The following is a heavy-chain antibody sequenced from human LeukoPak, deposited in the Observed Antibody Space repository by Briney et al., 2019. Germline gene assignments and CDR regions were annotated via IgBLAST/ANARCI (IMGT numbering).Heavy chain of an antibody. CDR3: ATGIAAAGMFYYYYMDV. CDR2: IIPIFGTA. J-gene: IGHJ6*03. CDR1: GGTFSSYA. Sequence: SVKVSCKASGGTFSSYAISWVRQAPGQGLEWMGGIIPIFGTANYAQKFQGRVTITADESTSTAYMELSSLRSEDTAVYYCATGIAAAGMFYYYYMDVWGKGTTVTVSS. V-gene: IGHV1-69*13. D-gene: IGHD6-13*01.